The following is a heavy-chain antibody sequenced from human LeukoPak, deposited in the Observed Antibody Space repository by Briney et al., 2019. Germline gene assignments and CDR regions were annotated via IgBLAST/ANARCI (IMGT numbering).Heavy chain of an antibody. J-gene: IGHJ3*02. CDR3: ARGGVRGGFDI. V-gene: IGHV3-66*01. Sequence: GGSLRLSCAASGFAASNTYLNWGRQAPGKGLEWVSIIDHGGATFYTDSVKGRFSISRDNSKNALYLQINNVRTEDTAVYFCARGGVRGGFDIWGQGTMVAVSS. CDR2: IDHGGAT. D-gene: IGHD2-15*01. CDR1: GFAASNTY.